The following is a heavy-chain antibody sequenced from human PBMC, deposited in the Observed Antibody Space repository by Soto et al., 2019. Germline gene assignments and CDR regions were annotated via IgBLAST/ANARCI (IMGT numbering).Heavy chain of an antibody. CDR2: IRTKDYGEAT. V-gene: IGHV3-49*03. CDR1: GFTFCDYG. D-gene: IGHD4-17*01. J-gene: IGHJ4*02. CDR3: SRSTTVTRKSDY. Sequence: PGWSLGLSCKTFGFTFCDYGMSWFRHAPGKGVEWVGFIRTKDYGEATEYAASVKGRFTISRDDSDRIVYLQMNSLTSGDTAIYYCSRSTTVTRKSDYWGQGALVTVSS.